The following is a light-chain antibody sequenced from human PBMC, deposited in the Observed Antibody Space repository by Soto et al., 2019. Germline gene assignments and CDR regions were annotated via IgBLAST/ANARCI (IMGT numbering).Light chain of an antibody. V-gene: IGKV3-20*01. Sequence: GERATLSCRASQSVSSSYFAWYQQRFGQAPRLLIYGASSRATGIPDRFSGSGSGTDFTLIISRLEPEDYAVYYCQQYGSSSWTFGQGPKVDIK. CDR2: GAS. CDR3: QQYGSSSWT. CDR1: QSVSSSY. J-gene: IGKJ1*01.